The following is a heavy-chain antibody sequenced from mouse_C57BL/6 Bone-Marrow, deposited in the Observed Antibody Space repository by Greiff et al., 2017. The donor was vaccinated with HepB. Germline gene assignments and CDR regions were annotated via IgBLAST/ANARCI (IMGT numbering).Heavy chain of an antibody. CDR1: GYSITSGYD. J-gene: IGHJ2*01. V-gene: IGHV3-1*01. Sequence: EVQLVESGPGMVKPSQSLSLTCTVTGYSITSGYDWYWIRHFPGNRLEWEGYISYSGSTNYNPPLKSRNSITHDTSKNHFYLKLNSVTTEYTATYYCARAGYYSNYGGYYFDSGGRGTTLTVSS. CDR2: ISYSGST. D-gene: IGHD2-5*01. CDR3: ARAGYYSNYGGYYFDS.